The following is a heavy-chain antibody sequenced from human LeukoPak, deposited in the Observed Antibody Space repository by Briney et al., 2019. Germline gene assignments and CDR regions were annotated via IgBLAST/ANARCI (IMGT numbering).Heavy chain of an antibody. Sequence: PSETLSLTCTVSGGSISSYYWSWIRQPPGKGLEWIGFVYYSGTTNYNPSLKSRVTISVDTSKNQFSLKLSSVTAADTAVYYCARDEWRRFDYWGQGTLVTVSS. V-gene: IGHV4-59*12. J-gene: IGHJ4*02. CDR2: VYYSGTT. D-gene: IGHD2-8*01. CDR1: GGSISSYY. CDR3: ARDEWRRFDY.